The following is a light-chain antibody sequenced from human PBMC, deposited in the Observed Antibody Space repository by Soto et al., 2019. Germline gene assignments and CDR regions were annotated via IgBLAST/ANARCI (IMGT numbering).Light chain of an antibody. V-gene: IGLV2-14*01. Sequence: QSVLTQPASVSGSPGQSITISCTGTSSDVGGYSYVSCYQQHPGKDPKLMSYEVSNRPSGVYNRFSGSKSGNTASPTISRLQAEDEADYYSSSYTSSSTLYVFGTGTKVTVL. CDR2: EVS. CDR3: SSYTSSSTLYV. J-gene: IGLJ1*01. CDR1: SSDVGGYSY.